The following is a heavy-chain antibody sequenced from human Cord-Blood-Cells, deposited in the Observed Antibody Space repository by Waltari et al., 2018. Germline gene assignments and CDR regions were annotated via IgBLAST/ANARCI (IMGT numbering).Heavy chain of an antibody. D-gene: IGHD5-18*01. Sequence: QVQLQESGPGLVKPSATLSLTCTVPGGSLSSYYWSWIRQPPGKGLEWIGYIYYSGSTNYNPSLKSRVTISVDTSKNQFSLKLSSVTAADTAVYYCARVPRGYSYEYYFDYWGQGTLVTVSS. CDR3: ARVPRGYSYEYYFDY. J-gene: IGHJ4*02. V-gene: IGHV4-59*01. CDR1: GGSLSSYY. CDR2: IYYSGST.